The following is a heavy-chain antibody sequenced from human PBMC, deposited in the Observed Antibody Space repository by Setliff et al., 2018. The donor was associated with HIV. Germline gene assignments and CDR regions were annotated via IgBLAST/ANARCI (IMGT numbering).Heavy chain of an antibody. CDR1: GGSFSDYY. CDR3: ARGGRSLAAQTWFDP. CDR2: INHSGST. Sequence: SETLSLTCAVYGGSFSDYYWGWIRQPPGKGLEWIGEINHSGSTNYNPSLKSRVTISVDTSKNQFSLKLSSVTAADTAVYYCARGGRSLAAQTWFDPWGQGTLVTVSS. V-gene: IGHV4-34*01. D-gene: IGHD6-6*01. J-gene: IGHJ5*02.